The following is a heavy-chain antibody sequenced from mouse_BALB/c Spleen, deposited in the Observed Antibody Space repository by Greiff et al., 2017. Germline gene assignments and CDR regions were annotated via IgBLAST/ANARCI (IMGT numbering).Heavy chain of an antibody. J-gene: IGHJ3*01. CDR1: GYSFTDYN. D-gene: IGHD2-3*01. V-gene: IGHV1S135*01. Sequence: VQLKESGPELVKPGASVKVSCKASGYSFTDYNMYWVKQSHGKSLEWIGYIDPYNGGTSYNQKFKGKATLTVVKSSSTAFMHLSSLTSEDSAVYYCARSIYDGYYRFAYWGQGTLVTVSA. CDR3: ARSIYDGYYRFAY. CDR2: IDPYNGGT.